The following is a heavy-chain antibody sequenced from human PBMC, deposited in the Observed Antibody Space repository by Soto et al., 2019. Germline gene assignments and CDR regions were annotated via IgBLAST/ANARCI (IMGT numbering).Heavy chain of an antibody. CDR2: INGDGSRT. CDR1: GLTISSYG. D-gene: IGHD6-19*01. V-gene: IGHV3-74*01. J-gene: IGHJ4*02. Sequence: EVQLVEPGGGLVQPGESLSLPFVVPGLTISSYGMHWVRQAPGKGLVWVSRINGDGSRTNYADSVKGRFTISRDNAKNTLYLEVNTLRGEDTAVYYCAVSVAGPTAIAYWGQGTLVTVSS. CDR3: AVSVAGPTAIAY.